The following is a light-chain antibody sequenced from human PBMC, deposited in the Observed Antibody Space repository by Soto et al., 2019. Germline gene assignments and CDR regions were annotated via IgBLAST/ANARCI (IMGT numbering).Light chain of an antibody. J-gene: IGLJ1*01. V-gene: IGLV2-14*01. CDR3: SSYTSSSTLGYV. CDR1: SSDVVGYNY. CDR2: DVS. Sequence: QSALTQPASVSGSPGQSITISCTGNSSDVVGYNYVSWYQQHPGKAPKLMIYDVSNRPSGVSNRFSGSKSGNTASLTISGLQAEDEADYYCSSYTSSSTLGYVFGTGTKVTVL.